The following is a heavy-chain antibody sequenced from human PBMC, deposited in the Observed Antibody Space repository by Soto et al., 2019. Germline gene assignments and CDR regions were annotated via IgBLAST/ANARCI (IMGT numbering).Heavy chain of an antibody. CDR2: ISSSSSYI. CDR3: ARAKEIGDYYDSIGYYFDY. J-gene: IGHJ4*02. Sequence: GGSLRLSCAASGFTFSSYSMNWVRQAPGKGLEWVSSISSSSSYIYYADSVKGRFTISRDNANNSLYLQMNSLRAEDTAVYYCARAKEIGDYYDSIGYYFDYWGQGTLVTVSS. CDR1: GFTFSSYS. V-gene: IGHV3-21*01. D-gene: IGHD3-22*01.